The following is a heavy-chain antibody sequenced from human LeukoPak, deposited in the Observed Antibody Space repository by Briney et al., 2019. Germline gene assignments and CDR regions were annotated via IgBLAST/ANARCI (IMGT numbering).Heavy chain of an antibody. CDR1: GFTFSRYT. J-gene: IGHJ4*02. CDR2: ISYDGSNK. V-gene: IGHV3-30-3*01. CDR3: ARDRCSSTSCYTHYFDY. Sequence: GGSLRLSCAASGFTFSRYTMHWVRQAPGQGLEWVAVISYDGSNKYYADSVKGRFTISGDTSKNTLYLQMNSLRAEDTAVYYCARDRCSSTSCYTHYFDYWGQGTLVTVSS. D-gene: IGHD2-2*02.